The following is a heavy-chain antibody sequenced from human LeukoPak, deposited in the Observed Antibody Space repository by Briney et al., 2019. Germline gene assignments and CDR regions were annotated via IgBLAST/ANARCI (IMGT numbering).Heavy chain of an antibody. Sequence: GGSLRLSCAASGFTFSSYGMSWVRQAPGKGLEWVSAISGSGGSTYYADSVKGRFTISRDNSKNTLYLQMNNLRAEDTAVYYCAKGLTGSYYTYYMDVWGKGTTVTVSS. CDR3: AKGLTGSYYTYYMDV. J-gene: IGHJ6*03. CDR2: ISGSGGST. CDR1: GFTFSSYG. D-gene: IGHD3-10*01. V-gene: IGHV3-23*01.